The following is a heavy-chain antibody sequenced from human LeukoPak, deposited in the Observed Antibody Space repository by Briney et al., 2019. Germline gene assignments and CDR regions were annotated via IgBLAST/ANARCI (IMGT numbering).Heavy chain of an antibody. CDR2: INPSGGST. CDR1: GYTFTSYY. D-gene: IGHD3-16*02. Sequence: GASVKVSCKASGYTFTSYYMHWVRQAPGQGLEWMGIINPSGGSTNYAQKFQGRVTMTRDMSTSTVYMELSSLRSEDTAVYYCARADYDYVWGSYHLFDYWGQGTLVTVSS. CDR3: ARADYDYVWGSYHLFDY. V-gene: IGHV1-46*01. J-gene: IGHJ4*02.